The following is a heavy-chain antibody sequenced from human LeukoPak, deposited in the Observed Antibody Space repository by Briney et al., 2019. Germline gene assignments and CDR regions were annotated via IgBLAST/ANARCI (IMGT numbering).Heavy chain of an antibody. CDR2: ISYDGSNK. D-gene: IGHD2-2*01. CDR3: AKRRDCSSTSCAPYYFYAMDV. Sequence: GGSLRLSCAASGFTFSSYGMHWVRQAPGKGVEWVALISYDGSNKYHADSVKGRFTISRDNSKNTVYLQMNSLRAEDTAVYYCAKRRDCSSTSCAPYYFYAMDVWGQGTTVTVSS. J-gene: IGHJ6*02. CDR1: GFTFSSYG. V-gene: IGHV3-30*18.